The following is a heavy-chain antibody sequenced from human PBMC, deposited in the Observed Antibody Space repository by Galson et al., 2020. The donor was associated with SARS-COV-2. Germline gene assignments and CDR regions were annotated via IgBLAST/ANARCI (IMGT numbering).Heavy chain of an antibody. V-gene: IGHV3-23*01. J-gene: IGHJ6*02. CDR3: ARSLLTSHYYYGMDV. Sequence: GGSLRLSCAASGFTFSSYAMSWVRQAPGKGLEWVSAISGSGGSTYYADSVKGRFTISRDNSKNTLYLQMNSLRAEDTAVYYCARSLLTSHYYYGMDVWGQGTTVTVSS. CDR1: GFTFSSYA. D-gene: IGHD1-20*01. CDR2: ISGSGGST.